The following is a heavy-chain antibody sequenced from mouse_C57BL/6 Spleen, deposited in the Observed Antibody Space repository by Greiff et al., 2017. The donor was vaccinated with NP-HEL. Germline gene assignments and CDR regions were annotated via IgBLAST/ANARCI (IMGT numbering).Heavy chain of an antibody. J-gene: IGHJ2*01. D-gene: IGHD3-3*01. CDR1: GFSLTSYG. Sequence: QVQLKQSGPGLVAPSQSLSITCTVSGFSLTSYGVSWVRQPPGKGLEWLGVIWGVGSTNYHSALISRLSISKDNSKSQVFLKLNRLQTDDTATYYCAKGGLFFDYWGQGTTLTVSS. V-gene: IGHV2-3*01. CDR2: IWGVGST. CDR3: AKGGLFFDY.